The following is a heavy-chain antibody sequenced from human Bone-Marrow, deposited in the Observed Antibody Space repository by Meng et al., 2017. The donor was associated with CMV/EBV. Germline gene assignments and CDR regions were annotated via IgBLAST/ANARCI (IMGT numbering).Heavy chain of an antibody. V-gene: IGHV4-61*08. CDR3: ARGRRYCSSTNCYYYGVDV. CDR1: GASVRSGGHY. CDR2: LYNSGNT. Sequence: GSLRLSCTVSGASVRSGGHYWSWIRQPPGKGLEWFGYLYNSGNTYYNPSLKSRVTISGDTSKNQSSLRPTSATAADTAAYYCARGRRYCSSTNCYYYGVDVWGQGTTVTVSS. D-gene: IGHD2-2*01. J-gene: IGHJ6*02.